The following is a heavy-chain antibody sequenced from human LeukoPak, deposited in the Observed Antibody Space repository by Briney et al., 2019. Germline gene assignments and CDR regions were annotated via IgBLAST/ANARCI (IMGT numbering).Heavy chain of an antibody. J-gene: IGHJ4*02. CDR2: ITGSGDTT. Sequence: GGSLRLSCAASGFIFRNYAMSWVRQAPGKGLEWASAITGSGDTTYYADSVKGRFTISRDNSKNTLYVEMNTLRAEDTAVYYCAKWGDYDILTGYYVSDFWGQGTLVTVSS. V-gene: IGHV3-23*01. D-gene: IGHD3-9*01. CDR3: AKWGDYDILTGYYVSDF. CDR1: GFIFRNYA.